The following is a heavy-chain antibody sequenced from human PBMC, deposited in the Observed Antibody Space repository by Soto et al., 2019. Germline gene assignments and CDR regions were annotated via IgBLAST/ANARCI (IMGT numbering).Heavy chain of an antibody. J-gene: IGHJ3*02. V-gene: IGHV3-7*05. CDR1: GFSLGSYW. CDR2: IKKDGSRT. CDR3: ARDVSPGTSTLYLDAFDI. Sequence: EAQLVESGGGLVQPGGSLRLSCEGSGFSLGSYWMTWVRQAPGKGLEWVANIKKDGSRTSYLDSVRGRFTISRDNVGNSLSLQMDSLRAEDTGLYFCARDVSPGTSTLYLDAFDIWGQGTMVTVSS. D-gene: IGHD2-8*01.